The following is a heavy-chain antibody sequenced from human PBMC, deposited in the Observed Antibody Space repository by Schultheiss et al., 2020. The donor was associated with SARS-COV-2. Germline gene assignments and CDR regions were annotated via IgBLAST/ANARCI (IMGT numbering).Heavy chain of an antibody. V-gene: IGHV3-30*12. CDR1: GFTFSSYG. Sequence: GGSLRLSCAASGFTFSSYGMHWVRQAPGKGLEWVAVISYDGSNKYYADSVKGRFTISRDNSKNTLYLQMSSLRAEDTAVYYCARGNGLGTAMVENWGQGTLVTVSS. J-gene: IGHJ4*02. D-gene: IGHD5-18*01. CDR2: ISYDGSNK. CDR3: ARGNGLGTAMVEN.